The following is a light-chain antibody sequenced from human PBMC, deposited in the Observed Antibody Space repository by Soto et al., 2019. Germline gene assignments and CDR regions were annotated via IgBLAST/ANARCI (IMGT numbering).Light chain of an antibody. CDR3: SSYGGPNNSNYV. CDR1: SSDVGAYNY. CDR2: EVN. J-gene: IGLJ1*01. V-gene: IGLV2-8*01. Sequence: QSVLTQPPSASGSPGQSVTISCTGTSSDVGAYNYVSWYQQHPDKAPKLMISEVNKRPSGVPDRFSGSKSGNTASLTVSGLQPEDEADYYCSSYGGPNNSNYVFGTGTKVTVL.